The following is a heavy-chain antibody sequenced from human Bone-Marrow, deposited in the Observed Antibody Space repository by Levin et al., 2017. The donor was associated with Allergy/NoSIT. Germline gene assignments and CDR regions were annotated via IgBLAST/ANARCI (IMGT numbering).Heavy chain of an antibody. D-gene: IGHD1-7*01. CDR2: IHSGGST. J-gene: IGHJ4*02. CDR3: ARSFNWNYA. Sequence: GGSLRLSCVASGFTVINNYMTWVRQAPGKGLEWVSVIHSGGSTYYADSVKGRFTISRDSSKNTLYLQMNSLRAEDTAVYYCARSFNWNYAGGQGTLVTVSS. CDR1: GFTVINNY. V-gene: IGHV3-66*01.